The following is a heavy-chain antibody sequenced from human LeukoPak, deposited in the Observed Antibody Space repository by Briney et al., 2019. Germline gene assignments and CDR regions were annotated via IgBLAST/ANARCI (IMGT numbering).Heavy chain of an antibody. D-gene: IGHD2-15*01. J-gene: IGHJ5*02. CDR1: GFTFSSYW. V-gene: IGHV3-7*03. CDR2: IKQDGSEK. Sequence: PGGSLRLSCAASGFTFSSYWMSWVRQAPGKGLEWVANIKQDGSEKYYVDSVKGRFTISRDNAKNSLYLQMNSLRAEDTAVYYCARDRVGYCSGGSCYSSNWFDPWGQGTLVTVSS. CDR3: ARDRVGYCSGGSCYSSNWFDP.